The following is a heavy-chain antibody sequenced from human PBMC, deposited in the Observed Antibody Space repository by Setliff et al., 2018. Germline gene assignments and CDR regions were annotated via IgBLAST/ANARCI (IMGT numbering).Heavy chain of an antibody. Sequence: GASVKVSCKTSGYPFTDYYMHWVRQAPGQGLEWMGWIKPNSGGTNYAQKFQGWVTMTRDTSISTAYMELSRLRSDDTAVYYCARDRDSSGYPYYFDYWGQGTLVTVSS. D-gene: IGHD3-22*01. J-gene: IGHJ4*02. CDR2: IKPNSGGT. CDR3: ARDRDSSGYPYYFDY. V-gene: IGHV1-2*04. CDR1: GYPFTDYY.